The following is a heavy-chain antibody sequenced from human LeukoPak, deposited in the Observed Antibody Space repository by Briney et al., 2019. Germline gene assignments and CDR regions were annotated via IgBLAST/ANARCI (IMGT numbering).Heavy chain of an antibody. CDR2: IYYSGST. J-gene: IGHJ4*02. CDR1: GGSISSYY. Sequence: SETLSLTCTVSGGSISSYYWSWIRQPPGKGLEWIGYIYYSGSTNYNPSLKSRVTISVDTSKNQSSLKLSSVTAADTAVYYCARVSTMVRGVHFDYWGQGTLVTVSS. D-gene: IGHD3-10*01. V-gene: IGHV4-59*01. CDR3: ARVSTMVRGVHFDY.